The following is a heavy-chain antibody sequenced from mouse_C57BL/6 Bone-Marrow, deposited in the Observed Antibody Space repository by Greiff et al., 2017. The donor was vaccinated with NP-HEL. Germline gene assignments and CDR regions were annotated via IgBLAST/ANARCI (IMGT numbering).Heavy chain of an antibody. D-gene: IGHD1-1*01. J-gene: IGHJ4*01. CDR2: IDPSDSYT. Sequence: QVQLQQPGAELVMPGASVKLSCKASGYTFTSYWMHWVKQRPGQGLEWIGEIDPSDSYTNYNQKFKGKSTLTVDKSSSTAYMQLSSLTSEDSAVYYFARRDYYGSSGDWGQGTSVTVSS. V-gene: IGHV1-69*01. CDR3: ARRDYYGSSGD. CDR1: GYTFTSYW.